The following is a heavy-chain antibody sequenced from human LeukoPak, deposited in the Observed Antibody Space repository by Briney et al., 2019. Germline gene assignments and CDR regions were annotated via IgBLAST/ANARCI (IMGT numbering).Heavy chain of an antibody. CDR2: IYYSGST. CDR3: ARGRWDSSGYYTDY. V-gene: IGHV4-31*03. D-gene: IGHD3-22*01. J-gene: IGHJ4*02. CDR1: GGFISSGGFY. Sequence: SETLSLTCTVSGGFISSGGFYWTWIRQHPGKGLEWIGYIYYSGSTYYNPSLKSRVTISLDTSKNQFSLNLSSVTAADTAVFYCARGRWDSSGYYTDYWGQGTLVTVSS.